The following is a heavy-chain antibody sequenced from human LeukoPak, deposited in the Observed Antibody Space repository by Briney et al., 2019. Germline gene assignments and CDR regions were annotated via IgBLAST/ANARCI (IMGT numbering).Heavy chain of an antibody. J-gene: IGHJ1*01. CDR3: AKTTGYSDYSPFHH. Sequence: WGTLRLSCAASGLTFSIYVMSWVRQAPGKGLEWVSTVSGSGGTTYHADSVKGRFTISRDNSKNTLYLQMNSLRVEDTAVYFCAKTTGYSDYSPFHHWGQGTLVTVSS. V-gene: IGHV3-23*01. CDR1: GLTFSIYV. D-gene: IGHD4-11*01. CDR2: VSGSGGTT.